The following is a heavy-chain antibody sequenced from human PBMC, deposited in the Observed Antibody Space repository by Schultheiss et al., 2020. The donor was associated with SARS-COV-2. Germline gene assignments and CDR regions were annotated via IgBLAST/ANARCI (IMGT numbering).Heavy chain of an antibody. CDR3: ARDVEIAARSLFGGMDV. CDR2: ISYDGSNK. CDR1: GFTFSSYA. D-gene: IGHD6-6*01. J-gene: IGHJ6*02. Sequence: GESLKISCAASGFTFSSYAMHWVRQAPGKGLEWVAVISYDGSNKYYADSVKGRFTISRDNSKNTLYLQMNRLRAEDTAVYYCARDVEIAARSLFGGMDVWGQGTTVTVSS. V-gene: IGHV3-30-3*01.